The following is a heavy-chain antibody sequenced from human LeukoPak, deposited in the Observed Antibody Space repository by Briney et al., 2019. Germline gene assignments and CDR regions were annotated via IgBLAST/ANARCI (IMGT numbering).Heavy chain of an antibody. V-gene: IGHV1-2*02. Sequence: ASVKVSCKVSVYIFNGYHMHWVRQAPGQGLEWMGWINPNSGGTTYAQKFQGRVTMTRDTSIKTDYMELSRLRSDDTAVYYCARGPAGVEAAFYWGQGTLVTVSS. CDR3: ARGPAGVEAAFY. D-gene: IGHD2-15*01. J-gene: IGHJ4*02. CDR1: VYIFNGYH. CDR2: INPNSGGT.